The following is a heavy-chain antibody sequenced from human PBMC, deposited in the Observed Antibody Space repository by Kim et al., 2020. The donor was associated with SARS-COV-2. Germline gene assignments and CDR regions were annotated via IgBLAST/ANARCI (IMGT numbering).Heavy chain of an antibody. CDR3: AKRGDYYGSVSYYYYYGMDV. Sequence: GGSLRLSCAASGFTFSSYGMHWVRQAPGKGLEWVAVISYDGSNKYYADSVKGRFTISRDNSKNTLYLQMNSLRAEDTAVYYCAKRGDYYGSVSYYYYYGMDVWGQGTTVTVSS. J-gene: IGHJ6*02. D-gene: IGHD3-10*01. CDR1: GFTFSSYG. V-gene: IGHV3-30*18. CDR2: ISYDGSNK.